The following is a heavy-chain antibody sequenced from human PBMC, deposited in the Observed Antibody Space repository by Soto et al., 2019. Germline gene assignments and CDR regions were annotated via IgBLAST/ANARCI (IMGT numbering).Heavy chain of an antibody. V-gene: IGHV4-59*01. CDR3: VRAHDFWSGYYYYFDS. J-gene: IGHJ4*02. CDR1: GGSISNYY. D-gene: IGHD3-3*01. Sequence: SETLSLTCTVSGGSISNYYWGWIRQPPGKGLEWIGYIYYSGSTNYNPPLKSRVTISVDTSKNQFSLKLSSVTAADTAVYYCVRAHDFWSGYYYYFDSWGQGTLVTVPS. CDR2: IYYSGST.